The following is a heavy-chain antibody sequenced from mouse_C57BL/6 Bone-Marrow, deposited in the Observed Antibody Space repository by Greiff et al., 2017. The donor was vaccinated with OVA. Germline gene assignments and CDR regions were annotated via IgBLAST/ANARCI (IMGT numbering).Heavy chain of an antibody. CDR3: ARLDTVVARGFDY. CDR1: GYSFTGYY. CDR2: INPSTGGT. D-gene: IGHD1-1*01. Sequence: EVQLQQSGPELVKPGASVKISCKASGYSFTGYYMNWVKQSPEKSLEWIGEINPSTGGTTYNQKFKAKATLTVDKSSSTAYMQLKSLTSEDSAVYYCARLDTVVARGFDYWGQGTTLTVSS. J-gene: IGHJ2*01. V-gene: IGHV1-42*01.